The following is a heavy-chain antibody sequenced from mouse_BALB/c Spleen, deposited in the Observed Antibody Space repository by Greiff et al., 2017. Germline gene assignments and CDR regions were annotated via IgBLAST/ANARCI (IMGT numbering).Heavy chain of an antibody. CDR3: ARRGYGNYDGYNAMDY. D-gene: IGHD2-10*02. Sequence: QVQLQQPGAELVKPGASVKLSCKASGYTFTSYWMHWVKQRPGQGLEWIGEINPSNGRTNYNEKFKSKATLTVDKSSSTAYMQLSSLTSEESAVYYCARRGYGNYDGYNAMDYWGQGTSVTVSS. V-gene: IGHV1S81*02. CDR1: GYTFTSYW. CDR2: INPSNGRT. J-gene: IGHJ4*01.